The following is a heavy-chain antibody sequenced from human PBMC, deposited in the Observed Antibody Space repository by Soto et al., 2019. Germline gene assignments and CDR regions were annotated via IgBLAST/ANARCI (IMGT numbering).Heavy chain of an antibody. V-gene: IGHV4-31*03. CDR1: GCSIRSGGYY. D-gene: IGHD2-15*01. CDR3: ARGSPFAATPINWFDP. Sequence: SETLSLPRPVSGCSIRSGGYYWSWIRQHPGKGLGWIGYIYYSGSTYYNPSLKSRVTISVDTSKNQFSLKLSSVTAADTAVYYCARGSPFAATPINWFDPWGQGTLVTVSS. J-gene: IGHJ5*02. CDR2: IYYSGST.